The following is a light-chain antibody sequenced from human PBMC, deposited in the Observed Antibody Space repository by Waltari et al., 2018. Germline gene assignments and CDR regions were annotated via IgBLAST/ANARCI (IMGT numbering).Light chain of an antibody. Sequence: QSVLTQPPSVSAPPGQKVTISCSGSSSTLGNYLVSWYHQLPGATPKLLIYDNYKRPSGIPDRFSTSKSGTSATLDITGLQIGDEADYYCATWDNSLTAVVFGGGTKLTVL. V-gene: IGLV1-51*01. CDR2: DNY. CDR1: SSTLGNYL. J-gene: IGLJ2*01. CDR3: ATWDNSLTAVV.